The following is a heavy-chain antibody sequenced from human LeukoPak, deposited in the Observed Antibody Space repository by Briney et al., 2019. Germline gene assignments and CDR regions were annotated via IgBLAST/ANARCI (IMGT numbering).Heavy chain of an antibody. J-gene: IGHJ4*02. CDR1: GFTVSSNY. Sequence: PGGSLRLSCAAFGFTVSSNYMSWVRQAPGKGLEWVSVIYSGGSTYYADSVKGRFTISRDNFKNTLYLQMNSLRAEDTAVYYCAREASYYASGTYHSFDYWGQGTLVTVSS. CDR2: IYSGGST. D-gene: IGHD3-10*01. V-gene: IGHV3-66*01. CDR3: AREASYYASGTYHSFDY.